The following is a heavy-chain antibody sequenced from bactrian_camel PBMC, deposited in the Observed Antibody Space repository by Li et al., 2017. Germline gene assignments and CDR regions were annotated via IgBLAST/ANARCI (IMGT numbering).Heavy chain of an antibody. J-gene: IGHJ4*01. CDR1: GFTFSSYA. CDR3: ATEGSWLPPSD. V-gene: IGHV3S1*01. D-gene: IGHD2*01. Sequence: HVQLVESGGGLVQPGGSLRLSCAASGFTFSSYAMNWVRHAPGKGLEWLSAINTGGGRTYYADSVKGRFTISRDNAKNVLYLQLSSLKTEDTAMYYCATEGSWLPPSDWGQGTQVTVS. CDR2: INTGGGRT.